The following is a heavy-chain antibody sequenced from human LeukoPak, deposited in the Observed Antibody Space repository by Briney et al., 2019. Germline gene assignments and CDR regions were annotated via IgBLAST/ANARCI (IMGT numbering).Heavy chain of an antibody. CDR1: GYTFAVYH. CDR2: INPNSGGT. CDR3: ARGSSSWPYPSDY. J-gene: IGHJ4*02. D-gene: IGHD6-13*01. Sequence: ASVKASCKASGYTFAVYHMHWVRQAPGQGLEWMGWINPNSGGTNYAQKFQGRVTMTSDTSISTAYMELSRLRSDDTAVYYCARGSSSWPYPSDYWGQGTLVTVSS. V-gene: IGHV1-2*02.